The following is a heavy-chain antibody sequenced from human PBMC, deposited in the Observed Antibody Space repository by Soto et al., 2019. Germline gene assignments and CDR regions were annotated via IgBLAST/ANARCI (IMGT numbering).Heavy chain of an antibody. D-gene: IGHD3-22*01. CDR3: AKEGHDSSLRFFES. Sequence: EVQLLESGGGLEQPGGSLRLSCAASGFNFSTYSMNWVRTTPGKLIEWVSSIRGSVDNTYYADSVNGRFTISRDNSENPLYLKMNSLRAAATAVYDCAKEGHDSSLRFFESWGQGSLV. V-gene: IGHV3-23*01. CDR2: IRGSVDNT. J-gene: IGHJ4*03. CDR1: GFNFSTYS.